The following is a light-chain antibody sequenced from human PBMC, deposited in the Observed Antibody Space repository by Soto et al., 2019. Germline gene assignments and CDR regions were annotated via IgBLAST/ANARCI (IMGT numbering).Light chain of an antibody. V-gene: IGKV3-20*01. Sequence: EIVLTQSPGTLSLSVGERVTLSCRASQSVSSYLAWYQQTPGQAPRLLIYDTSSRATGTPDRLSGSGSGTDFTITISRLEPEDFTVYYCQQYGRSPLTFGGGTTVEIK. J-gene: IGKJ4*01. CDR1: QSVSSY. CDR3: QQYGRSPLT. CDR2: DTS.